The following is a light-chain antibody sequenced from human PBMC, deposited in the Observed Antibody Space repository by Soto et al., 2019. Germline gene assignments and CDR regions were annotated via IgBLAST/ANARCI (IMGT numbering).Light chain of an antibody. J-gene: IGKJ1*01. CDR2: GAS. CDR1: QGIRND. CDR3: QQTYGTPPT. Sequence: DIQMTQSPSSLSASVGDRVTITCRASQGIRNDLGWYQQKPGKAPNLLIYGASTLQGGVPSRFSGSGSATDFTLTISSLQHEDFATYYCQQTYGTPPTFGQGTKVDIK. V-gene: IGKV1-39*01.